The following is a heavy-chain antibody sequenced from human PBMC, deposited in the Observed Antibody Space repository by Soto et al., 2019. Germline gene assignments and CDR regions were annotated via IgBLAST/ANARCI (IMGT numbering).Heavy chain of an antibody. D-gene: IGHD6-19*01. Sequence: SETLSLTCNVSTGSIFSNSYYWGWIRQPPGKGLEWIATINHSGSTYHNPSLKSRVTISVDTSKNQFSLILRSVTAADTAVYYCARRYAPRYSSGNNHFDLWGQGTLVTVSS. CDR3: ARRYAPRYSSGNNHFDL. CDR1: TGSIFSNSYY. V-gene: IGHV4-39*01. CDR2: INHSGST. J-gene: IGHJ4*02.